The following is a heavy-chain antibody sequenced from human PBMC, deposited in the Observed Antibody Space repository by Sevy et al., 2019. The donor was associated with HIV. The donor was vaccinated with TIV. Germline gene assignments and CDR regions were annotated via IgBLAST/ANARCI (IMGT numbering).Heavy chain of an antibody. D-gene: IGHD2-8*02. CDR2: LIGGGSRT. J-gene: IGHJ6*02. V-gene: IGHV3-23*01. CDR3: AKRRVQSGLSGGGANYGWDV. Sequence: GESLKISCAASGFSFSNYAMSWVRQAPGKGLEWVSTLIGGGSRTYYADSVTGRFTISGDNSRNSLYLQLNRLRAEDTAVYYCAKRRVQSGLSGGGANYGWDVCGQGTTVTVSS. CDR1: GFSFSNYA.